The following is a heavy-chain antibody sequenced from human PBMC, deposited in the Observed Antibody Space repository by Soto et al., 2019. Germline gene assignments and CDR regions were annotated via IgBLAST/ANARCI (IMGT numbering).Heavy chain of an antibody. CDR2: ISYDGSNK. Sequence: QVQLVESGGGVVQPGRSLRLSCAASGFTFSSYAMHWVRQAPGKGLEWVAVISYDGSNKYYADSVKGRFTIYRDNSQNTLDLQMNSLRAEDTAVYYCARGPGTTVVTAGAFDIWGQGTMVTVSS. J-gene: IGHJ3*02. D-gene: IGHD4-17*01. CDR1: GFTFSSYA. V-gene: IGHV3-30-3*01. CDR3: ARGPGTTVVTAGAFDI.